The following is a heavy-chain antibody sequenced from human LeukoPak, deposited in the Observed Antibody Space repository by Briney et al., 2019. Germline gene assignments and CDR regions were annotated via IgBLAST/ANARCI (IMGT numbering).Heavy chain of an antibody. D-gene: IGHD3-10*01. Sequence: GGSLRLSCAASGFTFSSYAMSWVRQAPGKGLEWVSAISGSGGSTYYADSVKGRFTISRDNSKNTLYLQMNSLRAEDTAVYYCAKDRAHGSGVNYFDYWGQGTLVTVSS. V-gene: IGHV3-23*01. CDR1: GFTFSSYA. CDR2: ISGSGGST. CDR3: AKDRAHGSGVNYFDY. J-gene: IGHJ4*02.